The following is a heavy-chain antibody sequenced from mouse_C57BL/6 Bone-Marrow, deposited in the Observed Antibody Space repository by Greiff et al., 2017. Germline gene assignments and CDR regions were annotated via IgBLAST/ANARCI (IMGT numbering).Heavy chain of an antibody. CDR2: IHPNSGST. J-gene: IGHJ4*01. CDR3: AREGEFYDYLRGAMDY. D-gene: IGHD2-4*01. CDR1: GYTFTSYW. Sequence: VQLQQPGAELVKPGASVKLSCKASGYTFTSYWMHWVKQRPGQGLEWIGMIHPNSGSTNYNEKFKSKATLTVDKSSSTAYMQLSSLTSEDSAVYYCAREGEFYDYLRGAMDYWGQGTSVTVSS. V-gene: IGHV1-64*01.